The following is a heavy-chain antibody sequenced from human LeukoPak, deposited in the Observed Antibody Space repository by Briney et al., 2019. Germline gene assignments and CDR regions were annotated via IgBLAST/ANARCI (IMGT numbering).Heavy chain of an antibody. J-gene: IGHJ6*03. V-gene: IGHV3-48*03. CDR3: ARGPRNYVGEYYYYMDV. Sequence: GGSLRLSCAASGFTFSSYEMNWVRQAPGKGLEWVSYISSSDSTIYYADSVKGRFTISRDNAKNSLYLQMNSLRAEDTAVYYCARGPRNYVGEYYYYMDVWGKGTTVTVSS. CDR1: GFTFSSYE. D-gene: IGHD4-11*01. CDR2: ISSSDSTI.